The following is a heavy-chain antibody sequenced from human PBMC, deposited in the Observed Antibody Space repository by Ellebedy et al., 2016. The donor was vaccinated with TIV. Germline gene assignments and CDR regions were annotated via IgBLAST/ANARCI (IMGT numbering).Heavy chain of an antibody. CDR2: IYSDGST. Sequence: PGGSLRLSCAASGFTVSSNYMNWVRQAQGKGLEWVSVIYSDGSTYYAYSVKGRFTISRDNSKNTQYLQMNSLRAEDTAGYYCARGEGNYYGMDVWGQGTTVTVSS. V-gene: IGHV3-53*01. CDR1: GFTVSSNY. CDR3: ARGEGNYYGMDV. D-gene: IGHD3-10*01. J-gene: IGHJ6*02.